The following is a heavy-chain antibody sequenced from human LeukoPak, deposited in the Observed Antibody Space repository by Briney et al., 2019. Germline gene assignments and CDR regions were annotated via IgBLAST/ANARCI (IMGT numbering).Heavy chain of an antibody. CDR3: ARQIAIPTGDFDY. V-gene: IGHV4-39*01. CDR2: IYYSGST. J-gene: IGHJ4*02. D-gene: IGHD2-21*01. CDR1: GGSISSSSYY. Sequence: SETLSLTCTVSGGSISSSSYYWGWIRQPPGKGLEWIGSIYYSGSTYYNPSLKSRVTISVDTSKNQFSLKLSSVTAADTAVYHCARQIAIPTGDFDYWGQGTLVTVSS.